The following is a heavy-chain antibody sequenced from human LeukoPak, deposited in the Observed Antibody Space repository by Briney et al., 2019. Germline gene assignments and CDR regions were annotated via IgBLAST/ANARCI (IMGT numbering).Heavy chain of an antibody. V-gene: IGHV4-38-2*02. CDR2: IYHSGST. J-gene: IGHJ6*03. CDR1: GYSISSGYY. Sequence: SETLSLTCTVSGYSISSGYYWGWIRQPPGKGLEWIGSIYHSGSTYYNPSLKSRVTISVDTPKNQFSLKLSSVTAADTAVYYCAREVLNRYYMDVWGKGTTVTVSS. CDR3: AREVLNRYYMDV. D-gene: IGHD1-14*01.